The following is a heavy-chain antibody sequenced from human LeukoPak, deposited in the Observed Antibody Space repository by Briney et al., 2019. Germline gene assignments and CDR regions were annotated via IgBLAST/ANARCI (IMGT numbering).Heavy chain of an antibody. J-gene: IGHJ4*02. CDR3: AGGARYCSGGSCYFREFHY. Sequence: SETLSLTCTVSGGSISSDYWSWIRQPAGKGLEWIGRIYTSGSTNYNPSLKSRVTMSVDTSKNQFSLKLSSVTAADTAVYYCAGGARYCSGGSCYFREFHYWGQGTLVTVSS. CDR2: IYTSGST. V-gene: IGHV4-4*07. D-gene: IGHD2-15*01. CDR1: GGSISSDY.